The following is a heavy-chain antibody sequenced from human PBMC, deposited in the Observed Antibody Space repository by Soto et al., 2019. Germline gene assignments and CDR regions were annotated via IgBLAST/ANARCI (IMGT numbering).Heavy chain of an antibody. Sequence: EVQLVESGGGLVQPGGSLRFSCAASGFTVSSNYMSWVRQAPGKGLEWVSVIYSGGSTYYADSVKGRFTISRHNSKNTRYLQMNSLRAEDTAVYYCAREVGHGWFDPWGQGTLVTVSS. V-gene: IGHV3-53*04. CDR1: GFTVSSNY. CDR3: AREVGHGWFDP. CDR2: IYSGGST. J-gene: IGHJ5*02.